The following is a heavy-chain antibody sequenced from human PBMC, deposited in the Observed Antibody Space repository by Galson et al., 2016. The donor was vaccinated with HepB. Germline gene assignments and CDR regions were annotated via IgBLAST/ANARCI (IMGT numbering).Heavy chain of an antibody. CDR3: AKDGGYTYALGY. Sequence: SLRLSCAASDFSFSYYGMHWVRQAAGKGLEWVAVISHDGSNTYYADSVKGRFTISSDNSKTTLYLQMNSLRVEDTAVYYCAKDGGYTYALGYWGRGTLVTVSS. CDR1: DFSFSYYG. J-gene: IGHJ4*02. D-gene: IGHD5-18*01. CDR2: ISHDGSNT. V-gene: IGHV3-30*18.